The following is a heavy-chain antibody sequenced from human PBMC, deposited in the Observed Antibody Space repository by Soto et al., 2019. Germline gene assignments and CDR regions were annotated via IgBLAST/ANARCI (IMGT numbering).Heavy chain of an antibody. D-gene: IGHD1-1*01. J-gene: IGHJ4*02. V-gene: IGHV3-23*01. CDR1: GFSFSTYP. Sequence: EVQLLESGGRLVQPGGSLRLSCVASGFSFSTYPMTWVRQAPGKGLEWVSLISGSGTNTYYAESVKGRFTISKDNSQNTLYLQMNTLRAEDTAVYYCAKETPTTTCFDSWGQGTLVTVSS. CDR3: AKETPTTTCFDS. CDR2: ISGSGTNT.